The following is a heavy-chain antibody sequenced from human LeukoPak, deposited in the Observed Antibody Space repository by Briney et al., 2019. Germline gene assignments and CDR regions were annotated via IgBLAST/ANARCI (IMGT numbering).Heavy chain of an antibody. Sequence: GGSLRLSCVTSGFTFSTYGMHWVRQAPGKGLDWVAFIRYDGTEGYYADSVKDRFTVSRDNSKNTLYLQMNSLRGVDTAIYYCAKVGYGWYAVDYWGQGTLVTVSA. D-gene: IGHD2-15*01. CDR2: IRYDGTEG. V-gene: IGHV3-30*02. J-gene: IGHJ4*02. CDR3: AKVGYGWYAVDY. CDR1: GFTFSTYG.